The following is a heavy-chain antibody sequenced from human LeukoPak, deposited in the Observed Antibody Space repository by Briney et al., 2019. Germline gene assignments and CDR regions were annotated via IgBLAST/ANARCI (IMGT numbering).Heavy chain of an antibody. CDR1: GFTFSNYW. CDR3: ARGTTVTPHPIPFDY. Sequence: GGSLRLSCAASGFTFSNYWMTWVRQAPGKGLEWVANINQDGSEKYYVDSVKGRLTISRDNTKNSLYLQMNSLRAEDTAVYYCARGTTVTPHPIPFDYWGQGTLVTVSS. J-gene: IGHJ4*02. CDR2: INQDGSEK. V-gene: IGHV3-7*04. D-gene: IGHD4-17*01.